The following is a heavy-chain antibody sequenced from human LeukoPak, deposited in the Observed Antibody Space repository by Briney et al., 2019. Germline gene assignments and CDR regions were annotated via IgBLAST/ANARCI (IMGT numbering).Heavy chain of an antibody. Sequence: GGSLRLSCAASGFTFSSYGMHWVRQAPGKGLEWVAVISYDGSNKYYADSVKGRFTISRDNSKNTLYLQMNSLRAEDTAVYYCAKDLDAWLVQNYFDYWGQGTLVTASS. V-gene: IGHV3-30*18. J-gene: IGHJ4*02. CDR1: GFTFSSYG. D-gene: IGHD6-19*01. CDR3: AKDLDAWLVQNYFDY. CDR2: ISYDGSNK.